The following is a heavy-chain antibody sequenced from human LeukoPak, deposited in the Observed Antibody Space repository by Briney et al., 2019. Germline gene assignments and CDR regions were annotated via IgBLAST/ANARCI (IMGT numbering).Heavy chain of an antibody. Sequence: GGSVRLSCVASGFTFSENWMHWVRQAPGKGLAWVSGISTSGGTTSYADSVKGRFTISRDNSKNTLYLQMNSLRAEDTAVYYCARDLVYDSSGNHYGMDVWGQGTTVTVSS. CDR2: ISTSGGTT. CDR1: GFTFSENW. D-gene: IGHD3-22*01. V-gene: IGHV3-74*01. CDR3: ARDLVYDSSGNHYGMDV. J-gene: IGHJ6*02.